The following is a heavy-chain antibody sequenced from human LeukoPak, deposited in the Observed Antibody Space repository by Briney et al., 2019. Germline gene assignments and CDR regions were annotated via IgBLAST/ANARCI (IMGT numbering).Heavy chain of an antibody. J-gene: IGHJ4*02. CDR2: ISGSGGST. CDR3: AKDFTVVVTAIVDY. D-gene: IGHD2-21*02. Sequence: GGSLRLSCTASGFTFSSYAMSWVRQAPGKGLEWVSAISGSGGSTYYADSVKGRFTISRDNSKTTLYLQMSSLRAEDTAVYYGAKDFTVVVTAIVDYWGQGTLVTVSS. V-gene: IGHV3-23*01. CDR1: GFTFSSYA.